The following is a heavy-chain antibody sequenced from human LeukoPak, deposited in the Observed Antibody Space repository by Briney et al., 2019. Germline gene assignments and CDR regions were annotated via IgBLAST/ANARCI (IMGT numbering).Heavy chain of an antibody. J-gene: IGHJ5*02. CDR2: ISRSSSIT. CDR1: GFTFSSYI. V-gene: IGHV3-48*01. D-gene: IGHD6-19*01. Sequence: GGSLRLSCAASGFTFSSYIMNWVRQAPGKGLEWVSSISRSSSITYYADSVKGRFTISRDDALNSLYLRMNSLRAEDTAIYYCVRGPNSAGWYGWFDPWGQGTLVTVSS. CDR3: VRGPNSAGWYGWFDP.